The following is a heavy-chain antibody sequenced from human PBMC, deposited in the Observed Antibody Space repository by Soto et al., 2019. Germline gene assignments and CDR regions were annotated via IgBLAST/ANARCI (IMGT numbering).Heavy chain of an antibody. CDR3: ARDSKARWELLSLDY. J-gene: IGHJ4*02. Sequence: QVQLVQSGAEVKKPGASVKVSCKASGYTFTSYGISWVRQAPGQVLEWMGWISAYNGNTNYAQKLQGRVTMTTDTSTSTAYIELRSLRSDDTAVYYCARDSKARWELLSLDYWGQGTLVTVSS. V-gene: IGHV1-18*04. CDR1: GYTFTSYG. D-gene: IGHD1-26*01. CDR2: ISAYNGNT.